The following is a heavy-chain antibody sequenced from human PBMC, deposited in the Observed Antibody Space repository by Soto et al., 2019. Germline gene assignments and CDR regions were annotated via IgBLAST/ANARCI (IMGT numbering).Heavy chain of an antibody. CDR2: IYYSGST. Sequence: SETLSLTCTVSGVSLSRGAYYWSWIRQHPGKGLEWIGYIYYSGSTYYNPSLKSRVTISVDTSKNQFSLKLSSVTAADTAVYYCARDMSPYSSSSFLMTNAFDIWGQGTMVTVSS. CDR1: GVSLSRGAYY. CDR3: ARDMSPYSSSSFLMTNAFDI. V-gene: IGHV4-61*08. D-gene: IGHD6-6*01. J-gene: IGHJ3*02.